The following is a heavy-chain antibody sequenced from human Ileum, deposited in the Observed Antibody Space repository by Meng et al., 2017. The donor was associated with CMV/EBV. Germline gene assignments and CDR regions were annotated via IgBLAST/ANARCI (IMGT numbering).Heavy chain of an antibody. CDR1: GGSISGYP. J-gene: IGHJ4*02. CDR2: VYSSGST. V-gene: IGHV4-4*07. D-gene: IGHD1-26*01. CDR3: ARSDYSGNYFALDY. Sequence: QERGPGMVKPSESLSLICSVSGGSISGYPWNWIRQSAGKGLEWIGRVYSSGSTNFNPSLKSRLTMSVDTSTNQVSLDLSSVTAADTAVYYCARSDYSGNYFALDYWGPGSLVTVSS.